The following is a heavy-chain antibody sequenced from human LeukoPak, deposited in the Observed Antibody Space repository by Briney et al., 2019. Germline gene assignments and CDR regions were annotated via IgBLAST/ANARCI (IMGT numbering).Heavy chain of an antibody. CDR3: ARHRIAVAGALGISRGSNFDY. CDR2: IYYSGST. D-gene: IGHD6-19*01. Sequence: SETLSLTCTVSGGSISSSSYYWGWIRQPPGKGLEWIGSIYYSGSTYYNPSLKSRVTISVDTSKNQFSLKLSSVTAADTAVYYCARHRIAVAGALGISRGSNFDYWGQGTLVTVSS. CDR1: GGSISSSSYY. J-gene: IGHJ4*02. V-gene: IGHV4-39*01.